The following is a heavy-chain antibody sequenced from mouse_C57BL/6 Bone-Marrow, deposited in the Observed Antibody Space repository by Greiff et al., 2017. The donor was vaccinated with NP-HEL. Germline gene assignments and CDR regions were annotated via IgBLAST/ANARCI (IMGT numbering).Heavy chain of an antibody. J-gene: IGHJ1*03. CDR1: GYTFTSYW. D-gene: IGHD2-3*01. V-gene: IGHV1-55*01. CDR2: IYPGSGST. Sequence: QVQLQQPGAELVKPGASVKMSCKASGYTFTSYWITWVKQRPGQGLEWIGDIYPGSGSTNYNEKFKSKATLTVDKSSSTAYMQLSSLTSEDSAVYYCARTGGYYAYWYFDVWGTGTTVTVSS. CDR3: ARTGGYYAYWYFDV.